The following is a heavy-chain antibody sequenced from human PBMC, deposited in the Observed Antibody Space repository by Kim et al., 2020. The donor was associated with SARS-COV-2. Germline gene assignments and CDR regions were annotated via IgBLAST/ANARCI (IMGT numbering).Heavy chain of an antibody. J-gene: IGHJ4*02. Sequence: SETLSLTCIVSGASISNTSSYWVWVRQPPGKGLELIGTIYYSGKTYYSPSLRSRVTISVDTSKNQFSLTLSSVTATDTAVYYCAKGSGYDSDYWGQGTLVSVSS. V-gene: IGHV4-39*01. CDR3: AKGSGYDSDY. D-gene: IGHD5-12*01. CDR1: GASISNTSSY. CDR2: IYYSGKT.